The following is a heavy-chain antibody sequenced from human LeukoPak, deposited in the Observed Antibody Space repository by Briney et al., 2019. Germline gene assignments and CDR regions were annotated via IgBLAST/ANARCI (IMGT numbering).Heavy chain of an antibody. Sequence: GESLQISCKGSGYSFTRYWIGWVRQMPGKGLEWMGIIYPGDSDTRYSPSFQGQVTVSVDKSITTAYLQWSGLKASDTAMYYCARQDIVIVPTAPPGAFDIWGQGTMVTVSS. CDR2: IYPGDSDT. V-gene: IGHV5-51*01. CDR1: GYSFTRYW. D-gene: IGHD2-2*01. J-gene: IGHJ3*02. CDR3: ARQDIVIVPTAPPGAFDI.